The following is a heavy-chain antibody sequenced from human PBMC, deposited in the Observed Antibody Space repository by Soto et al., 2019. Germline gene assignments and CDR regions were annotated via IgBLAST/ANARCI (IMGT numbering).Heavy chain of an antibody. V-gene: IGHV3-11*06. CDR3: VRHARLASS. J-gene: IGHJ5*02. CDR2: ISGTSSDT. Sequence: GGSLRLSCAASGFTFSDDYMNWLRQAPGKGLEWVSYISGTSSDTNYADSVKGRFTISRDNAKNSLYLQMNSLRVEDTAVYYCVRHARLASSSGPGTLVTVSS. D-gene: IGHD3-9*01. CDR1: GFTFSDDY.